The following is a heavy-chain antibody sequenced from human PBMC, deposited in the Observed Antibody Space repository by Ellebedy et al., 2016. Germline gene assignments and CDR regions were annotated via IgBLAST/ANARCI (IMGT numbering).Heavy chain of an antibody. CDR3: RQGHYADL. D-gene: IGHD4-17*01. J-gene: IGHJ4*02. V-gene: IGHV3-23*01. Sequence: GGSLRLSXAVSGFSLRAYGMHWVRQAPGKGLEWVSTISAGSDTTRLADSVKGRFTISRDSSKNSVYLRMNNLRVEDTAVYYCRQGHYADLWGQGTLVTVSS. CDR1: GFSLRAYG. CDR2: ISAGSDTT.